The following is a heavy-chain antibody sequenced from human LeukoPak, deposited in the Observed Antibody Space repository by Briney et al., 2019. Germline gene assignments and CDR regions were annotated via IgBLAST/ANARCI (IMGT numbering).Heavy chain of an antibody. V-gene: IGHV1-3*01. D-gene: IGHD5-12*01. J-gene: IGHJ4*02. CDR2: INAGNGNT. CDR3: ARDHSGYTIFLDY. Sequence: ASVKVSCKASGYTFTSYAMHWVRQAPGQRVEWMGWINAGNGNTKYSQKFQGRVTITRDTSASTAYMELSSLRSEDTAVYYCARDHSGYTIFLDYWGQGTLVTVSS. CDR1: GYTFTSYA.